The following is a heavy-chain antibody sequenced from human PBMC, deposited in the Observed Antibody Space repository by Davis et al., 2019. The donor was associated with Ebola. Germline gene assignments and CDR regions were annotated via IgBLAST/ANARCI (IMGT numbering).Heavy chain of an antibody. Sequence: GESLKISCAASGFTFSSYGMHWVRQAPGKGLEWVAVISYDGSNKYYADSVKGRFTISRDNSKNTLYLQMNSLRAEDPAVYYCARMFRQWLGGGSNYYYGMDVWGQGTTVTVSS. J-gene: IGHJ6*02. CDR2: ISYDGSNK. CDR1: GFTFSSYG. D-gene: IGHD6-19*01. V-gene: IGHV3-30*03. CDR3: ARMFRQWLGGGSNYYYGMDV.